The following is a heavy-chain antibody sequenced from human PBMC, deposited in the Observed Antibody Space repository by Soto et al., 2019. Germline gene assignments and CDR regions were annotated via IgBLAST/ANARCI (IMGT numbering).Heavy chain of an antibody. CDR2: INAGNGNT. CDR1: GKKFTCYA. Sequence: ASVKVSCKGSGKKFTCYAMHWVRQAPGQRLEWMGWINAGNGNTKYSQKFQGRVTITRDTSASTAYMELSSLRSEDTAVYYCARARGYSGYDLGTYYYMDVWGKGTTVTVSS. D-gene: IGHD5-12*01. CDR3: ARARGYSGYDLGTYYYMDV. V-gene: IGHV1-3*01. J-gene: IGHJ6*03.